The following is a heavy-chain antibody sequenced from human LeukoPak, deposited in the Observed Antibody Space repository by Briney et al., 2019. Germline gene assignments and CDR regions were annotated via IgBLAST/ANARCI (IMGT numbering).Heavy chain of an antibody. V-gene: IGHV3-74*01. D-gene: IGHD3-10*01. CDR1: GLTISNYW. CDR2: INSEGSSI. Sequence: PGGSLRLSCAASGLTISNYWMHWVRQVPGKGLVGVSRINSEGSSISYADSVKGRFTISRDNAKNTLHLQMNSLRAEDTAVYYCARGRGVSLDYWGQGALVTVSS. J-gene: IGHJ4*02. CDR3: ARGRGVSLDY.